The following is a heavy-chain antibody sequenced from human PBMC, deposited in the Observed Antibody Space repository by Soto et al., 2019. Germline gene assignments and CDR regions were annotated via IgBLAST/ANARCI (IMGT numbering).Heavy chain of an antibody. Sequence: ASVKVSCKASGYTFTSYAMHWVRQAPGQRLEWMGWINAGNGNTKYSQKFQGRVTITRDTSASTAYMEMNNLRAEDTAVYYCAKSSSYLVPVNNWFDPWGQGTLVTVSS. J-gene: IGHJ5*02. V-gene: IGHV1-3*01. CDR3: AKSSSYLVPVNNWFDP. D-gene: IGHD2-2*01. CDR2: INAGNGNT. CDR1: GYTFTSYA.